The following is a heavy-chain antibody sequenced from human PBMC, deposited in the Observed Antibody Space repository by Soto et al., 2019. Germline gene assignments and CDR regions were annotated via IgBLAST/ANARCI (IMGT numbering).Heavy chain of an antibody. Sequence: PSETLSLTCTVSGGSISSYYWSWIRQPPGKGLEWIGYIYYSGSTNYNPSLKSRVTISVDTSRNQVSLKLSSVTAADSAVYFCARARYQLLHPYYYGMDVWGQGTTVTSP. CDR2: IYYSGST. CDR3: ARARYQLLHPYYYGMDV. J-gene: IGHJ6*02. CDR1: GGSISSYY. V-gene: IGHV4-59*01. D-gene: IGHD2-2*01.